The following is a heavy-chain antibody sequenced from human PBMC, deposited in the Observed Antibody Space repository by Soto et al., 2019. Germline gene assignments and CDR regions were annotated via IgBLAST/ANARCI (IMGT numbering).Heavy chain of an antibody. CDR2: ISGSGGST. CDR3: AKVGAMITFGGVIVPRLYDYYYGMDV. V-gene: IGHV3-23*01. J-gene: IGHJ6*02. D-gene: IGHD3-16*02. CDR1: GFTFSSYA. Sequence: GGSLRLSCAASGFTFSSYAMSWVRQAPGKGLEWVSAISGSGGSTYYADSVKGRFTISRDNSKNTLYLQMNSLRAEDTAVYYCAKVGAMITFGGVIVPRLYDYYYGMDVWGQGTTVTVSS.